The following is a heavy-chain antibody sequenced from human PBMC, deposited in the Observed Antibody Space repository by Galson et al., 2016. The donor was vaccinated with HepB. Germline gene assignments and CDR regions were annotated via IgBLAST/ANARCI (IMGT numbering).Heavy chain of an antibody. CDR1: GYSFASYW. CDR2: IYPDDSDT. D-gene: IGHD6-19*01. Sequence: QSGAEVKKPGDSLKISCKGSGYSFASYWIARVRQKPGKGLEWMGVIYPDDSDTIYSPSFQGQVTMSVDKSTYTASLQWSSLQASDTAIYYCARRRMVGRTRFSYGMDVWGQGTMVTVSS. V-gene: IGHV5-51*01. J-gene: IGHJ6*02. CDR3: ARRRMVGRTRFSYGMDV.